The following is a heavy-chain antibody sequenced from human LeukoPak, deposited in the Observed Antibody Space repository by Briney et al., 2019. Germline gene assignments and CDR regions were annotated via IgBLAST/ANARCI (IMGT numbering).Heavy chain of an antibody. J-gene: IGHJ4*02. D-gene: IGHD2-2*01. CDR3: ARDGYCSSSTCYDY. CDR1: GGSISSYY. CDR2: IYYSGST. V-gene: IGHV4-59*01. Sequence: SETLSLTCTVSGGSISSYYWSWIRQPPGKGLEWIGYIYYSGSTNYNPSLKSRVTISVDTSKNQFSLKLSSVTAADTAVYYCARDGYCSSSTCYDYWGQGTLVTVYS.